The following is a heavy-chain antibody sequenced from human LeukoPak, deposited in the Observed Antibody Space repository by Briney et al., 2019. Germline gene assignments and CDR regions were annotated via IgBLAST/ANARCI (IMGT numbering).Heavy chain of an antibody. J-gene: IGHJ3*02. CDR1: GYTFTGYY. CDR2: INPNSGGT. Sequence: ASVKVSCKASGYTFTGYYMHWVRQAPGQGLEWMRWINPNSGGTNYAQKFQGRVTVTRDTSISTAYMELSRLRSDDTAVYYCARGIYGDYEFIPAQDAFDIWGQGTMVTVSS. D-gene: IGHD4-17*01. CDR3: ARGIYGDYEFIPAQDAFDI. V-gene: IGHV1-2*02.